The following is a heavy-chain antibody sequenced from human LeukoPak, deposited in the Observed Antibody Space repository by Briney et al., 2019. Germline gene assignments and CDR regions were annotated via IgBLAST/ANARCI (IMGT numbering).Heavy chain of an antibody. CDR2: IYYSGST. CDR1: GGSMTSYY. Sequence: SETLSFTCTVSGGSMTSYYWSWIRQPPGKGLEWIGYIYYSGSTKYNPSLKSRVTISVDTSKNQFSLKLNSMTTADTAVYYCARGGFQSDYWGQGTLVTVSS. CDR3: ARGGFQSDY. V-gene: IGHV4-59*01. D-gene: IGHD2-21*01. J-gene: IGHJ4*02.